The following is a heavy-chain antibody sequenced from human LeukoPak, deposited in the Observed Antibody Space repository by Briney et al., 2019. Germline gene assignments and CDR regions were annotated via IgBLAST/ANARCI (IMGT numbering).Heavy chain of an antibody. J-gene: IGHJ4*02. CDR3: AKNNKVRWLLGAYYFDY. Sequence: GGSLRLSCAASGFTFSSYAMSWVRQAPGKGLEWVSAIRGSGGSTYYADSVKGRFTISRDNSKNTLYLQMNSLRAEDTAVYYCAKNNKVRWLLGAYYFDYWGQGTLVTVSS. D-gene: IGHD3-9*01. CDR2: IRGSGGST. CDR1: GFTFSSYA. V-gene: IGHV3-23*01.